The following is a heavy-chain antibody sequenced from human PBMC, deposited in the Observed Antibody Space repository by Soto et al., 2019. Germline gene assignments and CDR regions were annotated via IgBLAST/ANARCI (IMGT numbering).Heavy chain of an antibody. V-gene: IGHV3-23*01. Sequence: EVQLLESGGGLVQPGGSLRLFCAASGFTFSSYAMSWVRQAPGKGLEWVSAISGSGGSTYYADSVKGRFTISRDNSKNTLYLQMNSLRAEDTAVYYSASHVLRYFDWLSRADYWGQGTLVTVSS. CDR2: ISGSGGST. J-gene: IGHJ4*02. D-gene: IGHD3-9*01. CDR3: ASHVLRYFDWLSRADY. CDR1: GFTFSSYA.